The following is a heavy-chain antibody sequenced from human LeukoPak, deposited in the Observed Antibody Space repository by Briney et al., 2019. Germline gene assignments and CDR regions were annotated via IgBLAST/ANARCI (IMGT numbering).Heavy chain of an antibody. J-gene: IGHJ3*02. Sequence: ASVKVSCEASGYTFTSYGISWVRQAPGQGLEWMGWISAYNGNTNYAQKLQGRVTMTTDTSTSTAYMELRSLRSDDTAVYYCARDLDAYYDILTGGDAFDIWGQGTMVTVSS. CDR2: ISAYNGNT. CDR3: ARDLDAYYDILTGGDAFDI. V-gene: IGHV1-18*04. CDR1: GYTFTSYG. D-gene: IGHD3-9*01.